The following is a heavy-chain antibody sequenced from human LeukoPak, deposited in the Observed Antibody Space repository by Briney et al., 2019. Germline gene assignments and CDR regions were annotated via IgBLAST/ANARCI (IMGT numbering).Heavy chain of an antibody. J-gene: IGHJ3*02. CDR3: AREEGSDILTGYFGDAFDI. V-gene: IGHV4-39*02. D-gene: IGHD3-9*01. CDR2: ISYSGST. CDR1: GGSISSGSYY. Sequence: SETLSLTCIVSGGSISSGSYYWGWIRQPPGKGLEWIGSISYSGSTYYNPSLKSRVTISVDTSKNQFSLKLSSVTAADTAVYYCAREEGSDILTGYFGDAFDIWGQGTMVTVSS.